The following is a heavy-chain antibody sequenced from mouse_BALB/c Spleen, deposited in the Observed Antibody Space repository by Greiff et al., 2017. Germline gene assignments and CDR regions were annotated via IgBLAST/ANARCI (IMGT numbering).Heavy chain of an antibody. D-gene: IGHD1-2*01. Sequence: EVKLVESGGGLVQPGGSLKLSCAASGFTFSSYGMSWVRQTPDKRLELVATINSNGGSTYYPDSVKGRFAISRDNAKNTLYLQMSSLKSEDTAMYYCARDYGYPLFDYWGQGTTLTVSS. J-gene: IGHJ2*01. V-gene: IGHV5-6-3*01. CDR3: ARDYGYPLFDY. CDR1: GFTFSSYG. CDR2: INSNGGST.